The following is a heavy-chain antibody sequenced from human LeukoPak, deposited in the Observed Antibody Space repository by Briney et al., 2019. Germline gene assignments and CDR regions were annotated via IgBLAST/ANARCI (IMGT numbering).Heavy chain of an antibody. Sequence: SETLSLTRTVSGGSISSGDYYWSWIRQPPGKGLEWIGYIYYSGSTYYNPSLKSRVTISVDTSKNQFSLKLSSVTAADTAVYYCARAYYDSSGSPIFDYWGQGTLVTVSS. CDR2: IYYSGST. D-gene: IGHD3-22*01. V-gene: IGHV4-30-4*01. CDR1: GGSISSGDYY. J-gene: IGHJ4*02. CDR3: ARAYYDSSGSPIFDY.